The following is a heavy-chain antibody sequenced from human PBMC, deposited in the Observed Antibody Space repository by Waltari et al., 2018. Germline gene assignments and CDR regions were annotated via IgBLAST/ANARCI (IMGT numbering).Heavy chain of an antibody. D-gene: IGHD2-15*01. CDR1: GGPFSRYS. Sequence: QVQLVQSGAEVKKPGSSVKVSCKASGGPFSRYSYIGGLVAPRQGRNGLGGINPIFGTANYAQKFQGRVTITADESTSTAYMELSSLRSEDTAVYYCARGKGYCSGGSCYPGPYNWFDPWGQGTLVTVSS. CDR3: ARGKGYCSGGSCYPGPYNWFDP. J-gene: IGHJ5*02. CDR2: INPIFGTA. V-gene: IGHV1-69*01.